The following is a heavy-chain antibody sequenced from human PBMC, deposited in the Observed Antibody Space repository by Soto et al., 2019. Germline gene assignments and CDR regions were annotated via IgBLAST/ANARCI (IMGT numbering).Heavy chain of an antibody. Sequence: PGGSLRLSCAASGFTFSSYWMHWVRQAPGKGLVWVSRINSDGSSTSYADSVKGRFTISRDNAKNTLNLQMNSLRVEDTAVYYCVRDPRPSTVNLDYWGRGTLVTVSS. D-gene: IGHD4-17*01. CDR3: VRDPRPSTVNLDY. CDR2: INSDGSST. V-gene: IGHV3-74*01. J-gene: IGHJ4*02. CDR1: GFTFSSYW.